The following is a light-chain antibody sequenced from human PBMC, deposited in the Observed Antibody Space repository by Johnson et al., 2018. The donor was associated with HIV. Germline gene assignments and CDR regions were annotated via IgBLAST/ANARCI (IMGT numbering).Light chain of an antibody. CDR3: GTWDSSLSAHNYV. J-gene: IGLJ1*01. Sequence: QLVLTQPPSVSAAPGQKVTISCSGSSSNIGNNYVSWYQQLPGTAPKLLIYDNNKRPSGIPDRFSGSKSGTSATLGLTGLHTGDEADYYCGTWDSSLSAHNYVFGTGTKVTVL. CDR1: SSNIGNNY. V-gene: IGLV1-51*01. CDR2: DNN.